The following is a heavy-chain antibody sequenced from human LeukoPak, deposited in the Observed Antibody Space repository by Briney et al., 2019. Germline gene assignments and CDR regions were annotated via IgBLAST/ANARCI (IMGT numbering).Heavy chain of an antibody. Sequence: PSETLSLTCAVYGGSFSGYYWSWIRQPPGKGLEWIGEINHSGSTNYNPSLKSRVTISVDTSKNQFSLNLSSVTAADTAVYYCARDGGLWIYEGRFDYWAREPWSPSPQ. V-gene: IGHV4-34*01. CDR3: ARDGGLWIYEGRFDY. J-gene: IGHJ4*02. CDR2: INHSGST. D-gene: IGHD5-18*01. CDR1: GGSFSGYY.